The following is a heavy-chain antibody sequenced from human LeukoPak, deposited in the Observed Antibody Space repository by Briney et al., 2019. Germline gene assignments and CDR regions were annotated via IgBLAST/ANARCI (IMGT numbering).Heavy chain of an antibody. Sequence: GGSLRLSCAASGFTFSSYWMSWVRQAPGKGLEWVANIKQDGSEKYYVDSVKGRFTISRDNAKNSLYLQMNSLRAEDTAVYYCARDRLVSNFLGYYYYGVDVWGQGTTVTVSS. J-gene: IGHJ6*02. V-gene: IGHV3-7*01. CDR1: GFTFSSYW. CDR3: ARDRLVSNFLGYYYYGVDV. CDR2: IKQDGSEK. D-gene: IGHD4-11*01.